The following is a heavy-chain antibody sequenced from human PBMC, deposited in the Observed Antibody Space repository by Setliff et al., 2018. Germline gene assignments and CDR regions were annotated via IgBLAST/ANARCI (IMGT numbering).Heavy chain of an antibody. CDR2: SNHSGNT. CDR3: AGTPARGTTWLSPFDY. CDR1: GESFSNNY. Sequence: SETLSLTCSVYGESFSNNYWSWIRQPPGKGLEWIGESNHSGNTTNHPSLKSRLTMSVDTSKNQFSLKMTSVTAADTAMYFCAGTPARGTTWLSPFDYWGQGTLVTVSS. D-gene: IGHD5-12*01. J-gene: IGHJ4*02. V-gene: IGHV4-34*01.